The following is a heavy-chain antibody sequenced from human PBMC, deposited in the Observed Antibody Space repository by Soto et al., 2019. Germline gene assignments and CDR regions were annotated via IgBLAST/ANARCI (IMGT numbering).Heavy chain of an antibody. Sequence: EVQLVESGGGLVQPGGSLRLSCAASGFTFSSYWMSWVRQAPGKGLEWVANIKQDGSEKYYVDSVKGRFTISRDNAKNSLYLQMNSLRAEDTAVYYCARELEGQSGYYYYYYGMDVWGQGTTVTVSS. J-gene: IGHJ6*02. V-gene: IGHV3-7*01. D-gene: IGHD1-1*01. CDR1: GFTFSSYW. CDR2: IKQDGSEK. CDR3: ARELEGQSGYYYYYYGMDV.